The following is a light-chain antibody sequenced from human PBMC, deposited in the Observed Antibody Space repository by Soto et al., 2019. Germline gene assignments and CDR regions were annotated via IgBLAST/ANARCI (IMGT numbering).Light chain of an antibody. CDR1: QAVSSN. CDR2: GAS. J-gene: IGKJ1*01. CDR3: QQYNNWLTWT. Sequence: TQSPGTVSWSPGERATLSCRASQAVSSNYLAWYHQKPGQAPRLLISGASTRATGIPARFSGSGSGTEFTLTIRSLQSEDFAVYSCQQYNNWLTWTFGQGTTG. V-gene: IGKV3-15*01.